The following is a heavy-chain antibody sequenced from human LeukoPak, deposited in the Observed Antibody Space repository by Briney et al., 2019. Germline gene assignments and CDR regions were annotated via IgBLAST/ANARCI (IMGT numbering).Heavy chain of an antibody. J-gene: IGHJ5*02. CDR1: GFTFTNYA. Sequence: PGGSLRLSCVASGFTFTNYAMSWVRQAPGKGLEWVSSISGSGEGTYYADSVKGRFTISRDNAKNSLYLQMNSLRAEDTAVYYCARRPEAGWFDPWGQGTLVTVSS. V-gene: IGHV3-23*01. D-gene: IGHD6-13*01. CDR3: ARRPEAGWFDP. CDR2: ISGSGEGT.